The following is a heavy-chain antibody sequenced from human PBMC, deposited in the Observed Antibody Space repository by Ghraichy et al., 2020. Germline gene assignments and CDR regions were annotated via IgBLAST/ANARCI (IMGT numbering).Heavy chain of an antibody. CDR1: GGSISSYY. J-gene: IGHJ6*02. CDR3: ARGSSSSWYGLGGGGMDV. CDR2: IYYSGST. D-gene: IGHD6-13*01. Sequence: SETLSLTCTVSGGSISSYYWSWIRQPPGKGLEWIGYIYYSGSTNYNPSLKSRVTISVDTSKNQFSLKLSSVTAADTAVYYCARGSSSSWYGLGGGGMDVWGQGTTVTVSS. V-gene: IGHV4-59*08.